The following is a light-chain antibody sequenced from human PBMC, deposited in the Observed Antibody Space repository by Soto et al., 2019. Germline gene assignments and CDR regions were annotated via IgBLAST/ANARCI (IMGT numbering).Light chain of an antibody. V-gene: IGLV2-11*01. CDR3: CSYAGGYTHVV. CDR1: SSDVGGYNY. J-gene: IGLJ2*01. Sequence: QSALTQPRSVSGSPGQSVTISCTGTSSDVGGYNYVSWYQQYPGKAPKVMIFDVSKRPSGVPDRISGSKSGNTASLTISGLQAEDEADYYCCSYAGGYTHVVFGGGTKVTVL. CDR2: DVS.